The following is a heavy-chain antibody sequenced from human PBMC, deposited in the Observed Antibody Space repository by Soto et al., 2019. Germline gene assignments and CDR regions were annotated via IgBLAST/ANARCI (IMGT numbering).Heavy chain of an antibody. Sequence: QVQLQQWGAGLLKPSETLSLTCAVYGGSFSGYYWSWIRQPPGKGLEWIGEINHSGSTNYNPSLKSRVTISVDTSKNQFSLELSSVTAADTAVYYCARGSIPPSPFYFDYWGQGTLVTVSS. CDR2: INHSGST. V-gene: IGHV4-34*01. CDR3: ARGSIPPSPFYFDY. J-gene: IGHJ4*02. CDR1: GGSFSGYY. D-gene: IGHD2-2*02.